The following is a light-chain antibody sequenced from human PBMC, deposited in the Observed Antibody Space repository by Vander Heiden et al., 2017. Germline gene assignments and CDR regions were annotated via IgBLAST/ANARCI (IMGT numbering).Light chain of an antibody. Sequence: QSALPQPASVSGSPGQSITISCTGTSSDVGAYNYVSWYQQHPGKAPKVMISDVSNRPSGVSNRFSGSKSGNTASLTISGLQAEDEADYYCSSYTSSLTRVFGSGTKVTVL. CDR2: DVS. CDR3: SSYTSSLTRV. CDR1: SSDVGAYNY. V-gene: IGLV2-14*01. J-gene: IGLJ1*01.